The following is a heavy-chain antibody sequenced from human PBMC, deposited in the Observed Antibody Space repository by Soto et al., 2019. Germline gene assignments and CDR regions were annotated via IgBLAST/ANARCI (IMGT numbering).Heavy chain of an antibody. CDR2: IKQDAREK. Sequence: EVQLVESGGGLVQPGGSLRLSCAASGFSFSSYWMTWVRQAPGKGLEWVANIKQDAREKYYVASVKGRFTISRDNGKNLLYLQMDSLTADDTAVYYCAGDGVRNGAYNGWLAPWGQGTLVTVSS. D-gene: IGHD3-16*01. CDR3: AGDGVRNGAYNGWLAP. V-gene: IGHV3-7*03. CDR1: GFSFSSYW. J-gene: IGHJ5*02.